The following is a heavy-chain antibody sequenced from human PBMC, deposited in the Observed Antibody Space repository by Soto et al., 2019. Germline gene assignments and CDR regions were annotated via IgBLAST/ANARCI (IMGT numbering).Heavy chain of an antibody. CDR2: FDPEDGET. D-gene: IGHD1-20*01. CDR1: GYTLTELS. J-gene: IGHJ4*02. Sequence: QVQLVQSGAEVKKPGASVKVSCKVSGYTLTELSMHWVRQAPGKGLEWMGGFDPEDGETIYAQKFQVRITMTDDTSTDTSYMELSILRSEDTAVYYCATARITGTTFSYDFWGQGTLVTVSS. CDR3: ATARITGTTFSYDF. V-gene: IGHV1-24*01.